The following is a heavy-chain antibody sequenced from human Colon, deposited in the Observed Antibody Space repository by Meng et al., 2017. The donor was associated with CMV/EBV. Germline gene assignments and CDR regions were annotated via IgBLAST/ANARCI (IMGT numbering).Heavy chain of an antibody. D-gene: IGHD1-1*01. V-gene: IGHV3-15*01. J-gene: IGHJ6*02. Sequence: GGSLRLSCAASGFTFSNAWMSWVRQAPGKGLEWVGRIKSKTDGGTTDYAAPVKGRFTISRDDSKNTLYLQMNSLKTEDTAVYYCTTDGTGTGEYYYYYGMDVWGQGTTVTVSS. CDR1: GFTFSNAW. CDR2: IKSKTDGGTT. CDR3: TTDGTGTGEYYYYYGMDV.